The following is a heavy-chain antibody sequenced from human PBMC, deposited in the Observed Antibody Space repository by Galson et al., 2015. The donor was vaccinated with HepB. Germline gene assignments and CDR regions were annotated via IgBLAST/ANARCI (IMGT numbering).Heavy chain of an antibody. Sequence: SLRLSCAASGFSFSSYAMSWVRQAPGKGLEWVSTITGSDGSTYYADSVKGRFSVSRDSSKNTLYLQMNSLRAEDTAVYYCAKASRRGTNSPFDSWGQGTLVTVSS. V-gene: IGHV3-23*01. CDR2: ITGSDGST. J-gene: IGHJ4*02. CDR1: GFSFSSYA. D-gene: IGHD4-23*01. CDR3: AKASRRGTNSPFDS.